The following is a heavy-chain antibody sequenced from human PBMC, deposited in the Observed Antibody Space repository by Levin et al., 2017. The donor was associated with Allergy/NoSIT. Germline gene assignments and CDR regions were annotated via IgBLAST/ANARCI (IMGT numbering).Heavy chain of an antibody. J-gene: IGHJ5*02. D-gene: IGHD2-21*01. CDR1: GGSISSYY. CDR3: ARVVNWFDP. CDR2: IYYSGST. V-gene: IGHV4-59*01. Sequence: SETLSLTCTVSGGSISSYYWSWIRQPPGKGLEWIGYIYYSGSTNYNPSLKSRVTISVDTSKNQFSLKLSSVIAADTAVYYCARVVNWFDPWGQGTLVTVSS.